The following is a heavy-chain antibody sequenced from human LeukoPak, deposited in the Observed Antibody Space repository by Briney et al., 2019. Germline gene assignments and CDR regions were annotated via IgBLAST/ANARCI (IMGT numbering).Heavy chain of an antibody. Sequence: PGRSLRLSCAASGFTFDDYAMHWVRQAPGKGLEWVSGISWNSGSIGYADSVKGRFTISRDNAKNSLYLQMNSPRAEDTALYYCAKDIVRINYYDSWGHFDYWGQGTLVTVSS. V-gene: IGHV3-9*01. J-gene: IGHJ4*02. CDR3: AKDIVRINYYDSWGHFDY. CDR1: GFTFDDYA. CDR2: ISWNSGSI. D-gene: IGHD3-22*01.